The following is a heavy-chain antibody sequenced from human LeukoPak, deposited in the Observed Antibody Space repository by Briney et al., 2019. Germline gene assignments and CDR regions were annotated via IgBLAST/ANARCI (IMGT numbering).Heavy chain of an antibody. CDR3: VKEGSGYYR. D-gene: IGHD3-22*01. V-gene: IGHV3-30*18. J-gene: IGHJ4*02. CDR1: VFTFSSYG. CDR2: ISYDGSNK. Sequence: GGSLRLSCAASVFTFSSYGMHWVRQAPGKGLEWVAIISYDGSNKYYPDSVKGRFTISRDNSKNTLFLQMNSLRAEDTAVYYCVKEGSGYYRWGQGTLVTVSS.